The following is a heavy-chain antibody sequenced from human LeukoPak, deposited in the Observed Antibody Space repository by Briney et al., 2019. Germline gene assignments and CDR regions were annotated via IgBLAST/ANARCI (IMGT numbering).Heavy chain of an antibody. V-gene: IGHV3-53*01. CDR1: GFTVSSNY. J-gene: IGHJ4*02. CDR2: IYSGGST. Sequence: PGGSLRLSCAASGFTVSSNYMSWVRQAPGKGLEWVSVIYSGGSTYYADSVKGRFTISRDNSKNTLYLQMNSLRAEDTAVFYCARAYFGGDCYFAYWGQGTLVTVS. D-gene: IGHD2-21*02. CDR3: ARAYFGGDCYFAY.